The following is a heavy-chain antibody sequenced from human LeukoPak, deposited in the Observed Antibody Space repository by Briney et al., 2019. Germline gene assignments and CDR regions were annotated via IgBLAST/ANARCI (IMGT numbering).Heavy chain of an antibody. CDR1: GFTVSSNY. CDR3: ARDMGSGSLHY. V-gene: IGHV3-66*01. J-gene: IGHJ4*02. Sequence: GGSLRLSCAASGFTVSSNYMSWVRQAPWKGLEWVSVIYSGGSTYYADSVEGRFTISRDNSKNTLYLQMNSLRSEDTAMYYCARDMGSGSLHYWGQGTLVTVSS. CDR2: IYSGGST. D-gene: IGHD1-26*01.